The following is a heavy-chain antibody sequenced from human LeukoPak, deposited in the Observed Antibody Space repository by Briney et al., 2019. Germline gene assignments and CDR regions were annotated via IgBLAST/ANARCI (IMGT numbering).Heavy chain of an antibody. CDR3: ARHAEYSSSPTYFDY. CDR1: GGSISSSSYY. V-gene: IGHV4-39*01. Sequence: PSETLSLTCTVSGGSISSSSYYWGWIRQLPGKGLEWIGSIYYSGSTYYNPSLKSRVTISVDTSKNQFSLKLSSVTAADTAVYYCARHAEYSSSPTYFDYWGQGTLVTVSS. CDR2: IYYSGST. D-gene: IGHD6-6*01. J-gene: IGHJ4*02.